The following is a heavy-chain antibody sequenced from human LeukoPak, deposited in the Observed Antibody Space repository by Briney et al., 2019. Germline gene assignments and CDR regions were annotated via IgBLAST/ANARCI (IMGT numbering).Heavy chain of an antibody. CDR3: ARYCGGDCLWEEFDY. V-gene: IGHV1-18*01. CDR1: GYTFTSYG. J-gene: IGHJ4*02. CDR2: ISAYNGNT. Sequence: ASVKVSCKASGYTFTSYGISWVRQAPGQGLEWMVWISAYNGNTNYAQKLQGRVTMTTDTSTSTAYMELRSLRSDDTAVYYCARYCGGDCLWEEFDYWGQGTLVTVSS. D-gene: IGHD2-21*01.